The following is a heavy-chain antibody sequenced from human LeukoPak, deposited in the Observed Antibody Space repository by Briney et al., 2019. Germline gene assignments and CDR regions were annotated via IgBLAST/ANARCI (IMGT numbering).Heavy chain of an antibody. D-gene: IGHD6-13*01. V-gene: IGHV4-59*01. CDR1: GGSISNYY. Sequence: PSETLSLTCTVSGGSISNYYWSWIRQPPGKGLEWIGYIYYSGSTNYNPSLKSRVTISVDTSKNQFSLKLSSETAADTAVYYCARAVARSGIAAAGLYYFDYWGQGTLVTVSS. J-gene: IGHJ4*02. CDR2: IYYSGST. CDR3: ARAVARSGIAAAGLYYFDY.